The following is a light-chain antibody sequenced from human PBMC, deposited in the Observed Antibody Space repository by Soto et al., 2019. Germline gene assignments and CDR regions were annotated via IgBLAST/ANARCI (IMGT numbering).Light chain of an antibody. CDR1: SSDIGSYDL. J-gene: IGLJ1*01. V-gene: IGLV2-23*02. Sequence: QSALTQPASVSGSPGQSITISCTGTSSDIGSYDLVSWYQQHPGTAPKLIIYEVTKRPSGVSTRFSGSKSGNTASLTISGLQAVDEADYYCCSFADFTYVFGTETKVTVL. CDR2: EVT. CDR3: CSFADFTYV.